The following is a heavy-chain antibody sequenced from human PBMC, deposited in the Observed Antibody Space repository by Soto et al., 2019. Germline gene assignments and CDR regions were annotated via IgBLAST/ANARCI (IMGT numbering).Heavy chain of an antibody. CDR3: ARLEGLATIIVATLRTGYYYMDV. D-gene: IGHD5-12*01. CDR2: IYYRGNA. CDR1: DDSINSDKYY. Sequence: SETLSLTCSVSDDSINSDKYYWGWIRQPPGKGLEWIGSIYYRGNAYYNPSLQTRVTISLDKSRSQFSLKLNSVTAADSAVYFCARLEGLATIIVATLRTGYYYMDVWGKGTTVTVSS. J-gene: IGHJ6*03. V-gene: IGHV4-39*01.